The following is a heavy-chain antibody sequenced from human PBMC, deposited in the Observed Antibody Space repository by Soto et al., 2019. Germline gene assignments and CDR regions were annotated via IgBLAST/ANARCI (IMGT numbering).Heavy chain of an antibody. CDR3: ARVYCSGGSCYSGFDY. Sequence: QVQLQESGPGLVKPSQTLSLTCTVSGGSISSGGYYWSWIRQHPGKGLEWIGYIYYSGSTYYNPSLTSRVTISVDTSKNQFSLKLSSVTAADTAVYYCARVYCSGGSCYSGFDYWGQGTLVTVSS. D-gene: IGHD2-15*01. CDR2: IYYSGST. V-gene: IGHV4-31*03. CDR1: GGSISSGGYY. J-gene: IGHJ4*02.